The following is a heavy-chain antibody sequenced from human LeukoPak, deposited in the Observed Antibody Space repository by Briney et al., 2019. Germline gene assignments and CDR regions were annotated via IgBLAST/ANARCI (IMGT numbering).Heavy chain of an antibody. CDR3: AKARYSSGWRKYFQH. CDR2: ISGSGGST. D-gene: IGHD6-19*01. V-gene: IGHV3-23*01. Sequence: TGGSLRLSCAASGFTFDDYGMSWVRQAPGKGLEWVSAISGSGGSTYYADSVKGRFTISRDNSKNTLYLQMNSLRAEDTAVYYCAKARYSSGWRKYFQHWGQGTLVTVSS. CDR1: GFTFDDYG. J-gene: IGHJ1*01.